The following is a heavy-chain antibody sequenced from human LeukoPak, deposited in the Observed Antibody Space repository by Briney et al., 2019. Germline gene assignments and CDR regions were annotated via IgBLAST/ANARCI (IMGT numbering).Heavy chain of an antibody. D-gene: IGHD6-19*01. J-gene: IGHJ6*03. Sequence: GASVKVSCKASGYTFTSYGISWVRQAPGQGLEWMGWISAYNGNTNYAQKFQGRVTITTDESTSTAYMELSSLRSEDTAVYYCARGIAVAYYYYYYMDVWGKGTTVTVSS. CDR2: ISAYNGNT. V-gene: IGHV1-18*01. CDR1: GYTFTSYG. CDR3: ARGIAVAYYYYYYMDV.